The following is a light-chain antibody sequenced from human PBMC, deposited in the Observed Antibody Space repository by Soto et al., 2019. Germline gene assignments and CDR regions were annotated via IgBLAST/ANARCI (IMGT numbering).Light chain of an antibody. J-gene: IGKJ1*01. CDR3: QQYKSSRT. Sequence: EIPLTQSPSSLAVSVGDRLTLTCRASRNVRIYLNWYQHKPGKGPTLLIHATSNLQIGVPSRFSGSGAGTEFTLTITSMNPDVFATYYCQQYKSSRTFGQGTKVDIK. V-gene: IGKV1-39*01. CDR2: ATS. CDR1: RNVRIY.